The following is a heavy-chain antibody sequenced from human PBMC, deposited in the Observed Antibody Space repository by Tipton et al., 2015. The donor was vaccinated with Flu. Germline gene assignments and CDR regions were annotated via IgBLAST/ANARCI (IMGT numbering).Heavy chain of an antibody. Sequence: GLVKPSQTLSLTCAISGDSVSSNSAAWNWIRQSPSRGLEWLGRTYYRSKWYHDYPLSVKSRITINPDISQNQVSLQLKSVTPEDTAVYYCARYNGYDFYYYYGLDVWGQGTTVTVSS. D-gene: IGHD5-12*01. CDR1: GDSVSSNSAA. CDR2: TYYRSKWYH. V-gene: IGHV6-1*01. CDR3: ARYNGYDFYYYYGLDV. J-gene: IGHJ6*02.